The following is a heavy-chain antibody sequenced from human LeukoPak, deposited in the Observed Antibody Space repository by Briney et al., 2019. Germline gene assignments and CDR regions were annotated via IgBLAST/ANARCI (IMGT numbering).Heavy chain of an antibody. Sequence: GGSLRLSCAAPGFTFSSYSMNWVRQAPGKGLEWVSSISSSSSYIYYADSVKGRFTISRDNAKNSLYLQMNSLRAEDTAVYYCARSSITMVRENDYWGQGTLVTVSS. CDR1: GFTFSSYS. CDR2: ISSSSSYI. D-gene: IGHD3-10*01. V-gene: IGHV3-21*01. CDR3: ARSSITMVRENDY. J-gene: IGHJ4*02.